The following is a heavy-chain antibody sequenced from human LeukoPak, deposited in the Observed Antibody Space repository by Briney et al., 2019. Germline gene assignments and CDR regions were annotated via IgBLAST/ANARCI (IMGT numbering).Heavy chain of an antibody. V-gene: IGHV1-69*06. CDR2: IIPIFGTV. J-gene: IGHJ6*03. CDR1: GGTFSSYA. Sequence: ASVKVSCKASGGTFSSYAISWVRQAPGQGLEWMGRIIPIFGTVNYAQKFQGRVTITADKSTRTAYMELSSLRSEDTAVYYCARGGGRDDYNSYYYYYYMDVWGKGTTVTVSS. CDR3: ARGGGRDDYNSYYYYYYMDV. D-gene: IGHD5-24*01.